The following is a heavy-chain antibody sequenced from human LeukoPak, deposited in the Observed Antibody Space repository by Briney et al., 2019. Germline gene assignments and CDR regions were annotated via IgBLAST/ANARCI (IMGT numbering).Heavy chain of an antibody. V-gene: IGHV3-33*01. CDR2: IWFDGSRT. CDR3: ARGPIDY. CDR1: GYTFSSNG. J-gene: IGHJ4*02. Sequence: GGSLRLSCAASGYTFSSNGMHWVRQAPGKGLEWVAVIWFDGSRTYYADSVKGRFTISRDNSENILYLQMNSLRAEDTAVYYCARGPIDYWGQGTLVTVSS.